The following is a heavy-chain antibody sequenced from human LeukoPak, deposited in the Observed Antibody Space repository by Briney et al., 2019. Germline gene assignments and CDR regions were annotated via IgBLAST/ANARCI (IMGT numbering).Heavy chain of an antibody. D-gene: IGHD5-18*01. Sequence: PGGSLRLSCAASRFTVSSNYMSWVRQAPGKGLEWVSVIYSGGSTYYADSVKGRFTISRDNSKNTLYLQMNSLRAEDTAVYYCARCTAMVYDYWGQGTLVTVSS. CDR2: IYSGGST. CDR3: ARCTAMVYDY. CDR1: RFTVSSNY. J-gene: IGHJ4*02. V-gene: IGHV3-53*01.